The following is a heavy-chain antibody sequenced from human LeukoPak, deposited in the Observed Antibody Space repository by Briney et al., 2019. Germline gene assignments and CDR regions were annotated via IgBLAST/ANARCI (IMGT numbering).Heavy chain of an antibody. D-gene: IGHD2-2*01. CDR3: ARRHIDCSTTTSYVDY. CDR1: TYTFTGYY. CDR2: MNPNSGGT. V-gene: IGHV1-2*02. Sequence: ASVRVSCKASTYTFTGYYINWVRQAPGQGLEWMGWMNPNSGGTSFAQKFQGRVTMTRDTSISTAYMELSRLRSDDTAVYYCARRHIDCSTTTSYVDYWGQGTLVTVSS. J-gene: IGHJ4*02.